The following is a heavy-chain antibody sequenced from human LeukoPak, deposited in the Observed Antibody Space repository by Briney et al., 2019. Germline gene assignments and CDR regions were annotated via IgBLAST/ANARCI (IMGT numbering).Heavy chain of an antibody. CDR1: GYTFTSYD. J-gene: IGHJ4*02. V-gene: IGHV1-8*01. CDR3: ASTPIYGSGSYYGRTFDY. CDR2: MNPNSGNT. D-gene: IGHD3-10*01. Sequence: ASVKVSCKASGYTFTSYDINWVRQATGQGLEWMGWMNPNSGNTGYAQKFQGRVTMTRNTSISTAYMELSSLRSEDTAVYYCASTPIYGSGSYYGRTFDYWGQGTLVTVSS.